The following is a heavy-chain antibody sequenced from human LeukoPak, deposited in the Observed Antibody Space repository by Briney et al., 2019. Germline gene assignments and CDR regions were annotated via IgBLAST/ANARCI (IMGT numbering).Heavy chain of an antibody. CDR2: ISAYNGNT. CDR3: ARDNYYGSGSYYTGVDY. Sequence: ASVKVSCKASGHTFTSYGISWVRQAPGQGLEWMGWISAYNGNTNYAQKLQGRVTMTTDTSTSTAYMELRSLRSDDTAVYYCARDNYYGSGSYYTGVDYWGQGTLVTVSS. J-gene: IGHJ4*02. D-gene: IGHD3-10*01. CDR1: GHTFTSYG. V-gene: IGHV1-18*01.